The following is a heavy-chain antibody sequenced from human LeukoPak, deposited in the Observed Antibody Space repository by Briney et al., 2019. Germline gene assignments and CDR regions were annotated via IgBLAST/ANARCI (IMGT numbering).Heavy chain of an antibody. CDR1: GFTFSSYG. CDR3: ARDRYSSGVSGYGMDV. V-gene: IGHV3-33*01. J-gene: IGHJ6*02. Sequence: SGESLRLSCAASGFTFSSYGMHWVRQAPGKGLEWVAVIWYDGSNKYYADSVKGRFTISRDNSKNTLYLQMNSLRAEDTAVYYCARDRYSSGVSGYGMDVWGQGTTVTVSS. CDR2: IWYDGSNK. D-gene: IGHD6-19*01.